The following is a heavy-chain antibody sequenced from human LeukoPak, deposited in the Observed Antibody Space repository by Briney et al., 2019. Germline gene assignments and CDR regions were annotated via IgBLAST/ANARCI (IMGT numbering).Heavy chain of an antibody. Sequence: ASVKVSCKASGYTFIGYYMHWVRQAPGQGLEWMGWINPDSGGTNYAQKLQGRVTMTTDTSTSTAYMELRSLRSDDTAVYHCARAKNWNNLGDYYYYMDVWGKGTTVTVSS. D-gene: IGHD1/OR15-1a*01. V-gene: IGHV1-2*02. J-gene: IGHJ6*03. CDR1: GYTFIGYY. CDR3: ARAKNWNNLGDYYYYMDV. CDR2: INPDSGGT.